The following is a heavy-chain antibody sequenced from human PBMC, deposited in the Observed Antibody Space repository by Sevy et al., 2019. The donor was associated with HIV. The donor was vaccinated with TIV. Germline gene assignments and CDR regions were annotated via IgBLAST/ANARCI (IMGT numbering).Heavy chain of an antibody. CDR3: ARVPRGQLWYSGSLGGYYYHMDV. V-gene: IGHV4-61*01. CDR1: GGSVSSGTYY. D-gene: IGHD3-16*01. CDR2: IYETGST. J-gene: IGHJ6*03. Sequence: SETLSLSCSVSGGSVSSGTYYWSWIRQPPGKGLEWIGHIYETGSTNYKLSLQSRVTISVDTSTNQFSLRLRSVTAADTAVYYCARVPRGQLWYSGSLGGYYYHMDVWGKGTTVTVSS.